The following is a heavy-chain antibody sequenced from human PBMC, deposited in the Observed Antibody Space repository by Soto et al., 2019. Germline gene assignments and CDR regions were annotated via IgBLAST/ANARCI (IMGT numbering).Heavy chain of an antibody. CDR3: GRANVGPTYFDY. CDR1: GGSVSSGSFY. D-gene: IGHD1-26*01. J-gene: IGHJ4*02. Sequence: SETLSLTCTVSGGSVSSGSFYCGWIRQPPGKGLEWIGSIYYSGSTSYNPSLKSRVTISVDTPKNQFSLKLTSVTAADTAVYYCGRANVGPTYFDYWGQGTLVTVS. CDR2: IYYSGST. V-gene: IGHV4-39*02.